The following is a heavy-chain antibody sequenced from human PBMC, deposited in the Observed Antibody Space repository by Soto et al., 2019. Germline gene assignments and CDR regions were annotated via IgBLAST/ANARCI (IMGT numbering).Heavy chain of an antibody. CDR1: GFTFSSYA. J-gene: IGHJ4*02. CDR3: ARDMATYYDFWSGYYGGGLFDY. V-gene: IGHV3-30-3*01. Sequence: QVQLVESGGGVVQPGRSLRLSCAASGFTFSSYAMHWVRQAPGKGLEWVAVISYDGSNKYYADSVKGRFTISRDNSKNTLYLQMNSLRAEDTAVYYCARDMATYYDFWSGYYGGGLFDYWGQGTLVTVSS. CDR2: ISYDGSNK. D-gene: IGHD3-3*01.